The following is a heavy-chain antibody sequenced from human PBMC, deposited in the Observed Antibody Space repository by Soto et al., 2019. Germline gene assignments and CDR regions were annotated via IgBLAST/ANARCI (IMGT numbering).Heavy chain of an antibody. CDR1: GGSISSGGYY. CDR2: IYYSGST. J-gene: IGHJ6*02. D-gene: IGHD1-26*01. Sequence: PSETLSLTCTVSGGSISSGGYYWSWIRQHPGKGLEWIGYIYYSGSTYYNPSLKSRVTISVDTSKNQFSLKLSSVTAADTAVYYSARGQWARGDYGMDVWGHGTTVTVSS. V-gene: IGHV4-31*03. CDR3: ARGQWARGDYGMDV.